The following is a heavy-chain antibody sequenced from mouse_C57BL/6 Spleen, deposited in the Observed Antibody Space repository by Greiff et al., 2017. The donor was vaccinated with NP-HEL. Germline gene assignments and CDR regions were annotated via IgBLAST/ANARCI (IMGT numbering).Heavy chain of an antibody. J-gene: IGHJ4*01. Sequence: QVQLKQPGAELVKPGASVKLSCKASGYTFTSYWMHWVKQRPGRGLEWIGRIDPNSGGTKYNEKFKSKATLTVDKPSSTAYMQLSSLTSEDSAVYYCARTKPYGYAYAMDYWGQGTSVTVSS. D-gene: IGHD2-2*01. V-gene: IGHV1-72*01. CDR2: IDPNSGGT. CDR3: ARTKPYGYAYAMDY. CDR1: GYTFTSYW.